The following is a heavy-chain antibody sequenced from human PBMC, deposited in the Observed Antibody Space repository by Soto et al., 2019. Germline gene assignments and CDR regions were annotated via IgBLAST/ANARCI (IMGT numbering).Heavy chain of an antibody. D-gene: IGHD3-22*01. V-gene: IGHV1-69*06. CDR3: ARGTRAPDRSGYNY. CDR2: IIPIFGTA. CDR1: GGTFSSYS. Sequence: QVQLVQSGAEVQKPGSSVKVSCKASGGTFSSYSISWVRQAPGQGLEWMGGIIPIFGTANYAQKFQGRVTITADKSTSTAYMELSSLRSEDTAVYYCARGTRAPDRSGYNYWGQGTLVTVSS. J-gene: IGHJ4*02.